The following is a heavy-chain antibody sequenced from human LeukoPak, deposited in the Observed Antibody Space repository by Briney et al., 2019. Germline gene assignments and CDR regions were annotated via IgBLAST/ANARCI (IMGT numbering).Heavy chain of an antibody. Sequence: PGGSLRLSCAASGFTFCSYWMYWVRQAPGKGLVWVSRISGDGSSTTYADSVKGRFTISRDNSKNTLYLQMNSLRAEDTAVYYCAGHYYYGSEISYWGQGTLVTVSS. CDR3: AGHYYYGSEISY. CDR2: ISGDGSST. J-gene: IGHJ4*02. V-gene: IGHV3-74*01. CDR1: GFTFCSYW. D-gene: IGHD3-10*01.